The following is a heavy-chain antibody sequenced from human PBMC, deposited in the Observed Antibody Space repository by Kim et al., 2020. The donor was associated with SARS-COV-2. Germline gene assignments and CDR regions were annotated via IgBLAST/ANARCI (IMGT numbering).Heavy chain of an antibody. Sequence: ASVKVSCKASGYTFTSYGISWVRQAPGQGLEWMGWISAYNGNTNYAQKLQGRVTMTTDTSTSTAYMELRSLRSDDTAVYYCARGYDILTGYFSNHYYYGMDVWGQGTTVTVSS. J-gene: IGHJ6*02. V-gene: IGHV1-18*01. CDR2: ISAYNGNT. D-gene: IGHD3-9*01. CDR3: ARGYDILTGYFSNHYYYGMDV. CDR1: GYTFTSYG.